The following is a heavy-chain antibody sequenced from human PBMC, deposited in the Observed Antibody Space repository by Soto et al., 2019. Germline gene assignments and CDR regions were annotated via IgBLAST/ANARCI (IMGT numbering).Heavy chain of an antibody. CDR3: NRHAGGQVEYSFYYYSMDD. CDR1: GFPLSDSA. D-gene: IGHD2-15*01. Sequence: EVQLVESGGGLVQPGGSLKLACLASGFPLSDSAIHWVRKASGKGLEWVGRIRSKTNNYATTYGAPVRGRFTLSRDDSKNTAYLQMNNLGSEDAAVYYCNRHAGGQVEYSFYYYSMDDWGKGTTVSVPS. CDR2: IRSKTNNYAT. J-gene: IGHJ6*03. V-gene: IGHV3-73*01.